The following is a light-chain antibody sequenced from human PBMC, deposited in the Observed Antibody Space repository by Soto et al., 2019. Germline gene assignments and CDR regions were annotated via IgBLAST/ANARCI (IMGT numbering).Light chain of an antibody. CDR3: QQYGSSPPWT. CDR2: GAS. V-gene: IGKV3-20*01. Sequence: EIVMTQSPATLSVSTGEGATLSCRASESVSSKLAWYQQKPGQAPRLLIYGASSRATGIPDRFSGSGSGTDFTLTISRLEPEDFAVYYCQQYGSSPPWTFGQGTKVDI. J-gene: IGKJ1*01. CDR1: ESVSSK.